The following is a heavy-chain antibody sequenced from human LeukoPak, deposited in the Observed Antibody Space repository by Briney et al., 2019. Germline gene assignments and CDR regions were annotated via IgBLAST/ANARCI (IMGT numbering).Heavy chain of an antibody. J-gene: IGHJ6*02. CDR2: ISSSGSTM. D-gene: IGHD3-16*01. V-gene: IGHV3-48*03. CDR3: ARENRGLFSGGSSGGMDV. Sequence: GGSLRLSCAASGFTFSSYEMNWVRQAPGKGLEWVSYISSSGSTMYYADSVKGRFTISRDNAKNSLYLQMNSLRAEDTAVYYCARENRGLFSGGSSGGMDVWGQGTTVTVSS. CDR1: GFTFSSYE.